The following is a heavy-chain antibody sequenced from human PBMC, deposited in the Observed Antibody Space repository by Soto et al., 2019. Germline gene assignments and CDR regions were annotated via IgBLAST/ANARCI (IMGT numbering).Heavy chain of an antibody. CDR1: GGSISSGGYS. V-gene: IGHV4-30-2*03. CDR3: ARRTSAAGRGYFDY. D-gene: IGHD6-13*01. CDR2: IYYSGST. J-gene: IGHJ4*02. Sequence: PSETLSLTCAVSGGSISSGGYSWSWIRQPPGKGLEWIGSIYYSGSTNYNPSLKSRVTISVDTSENQFSLKLSSVTAADTAVYYCARRTSAAGRGYFDYWGQGTLVTVSS.